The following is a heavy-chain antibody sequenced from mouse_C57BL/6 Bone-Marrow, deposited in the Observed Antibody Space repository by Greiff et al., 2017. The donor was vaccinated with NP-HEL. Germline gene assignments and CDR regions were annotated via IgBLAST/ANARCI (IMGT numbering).Heavy chain of an antibody. Sequence: VQLQQSGAELARPGASVTLSCKASGYTFTSYGISWVKQRTGQGLEWIGEIYPRSGNTYYNEKFKGKATLTADKSSSTAYMELRSLTSEDSAVYFCARAGGTEDAMDYWGQGTSVTVSS. J-gene: IGHJ4*01. CDR2: IYPRSGNT. CDR1: GYTFTSYG. V-gene: IGHV1-81*01. CDR3: ARAGGTEDAMDY. D-gene: IGHD4-1*01.